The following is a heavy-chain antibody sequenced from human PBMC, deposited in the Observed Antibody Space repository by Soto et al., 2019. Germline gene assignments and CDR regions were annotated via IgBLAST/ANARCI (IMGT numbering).Heavy chain of an antibody. Sequence: QVQLVESGGGVVQPGRSLRLSCAASGFTFRSYDIHWVRQAPGKGLEWVAVISSDRDKKYYADSMRGRFNLSRDNSNNTLYLQMNSLRNEDKALYYCAKAWHGEGAVDSWGQGTLVTVSS. CDR1: GFTFRSYD. V-gene: IGHV3-30*18. CDR2: ISSDRDKK. CDR3: AKAWHGEGAVDS. J-gene: IGHJ4*02. D-gene: IGHD2-21*01.